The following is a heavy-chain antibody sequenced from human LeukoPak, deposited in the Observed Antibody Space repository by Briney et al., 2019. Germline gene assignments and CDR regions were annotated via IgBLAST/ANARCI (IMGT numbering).Heavy chain of an antibody. D-gene: IGHD5-12*01. CDR3: ARSGYDSNYFGY. J-gene: IGHJ4*02. CDR2: IYYSGST. Sequence: PSETLSLTCTVSGGSISSYYWSWIRQPPGKGLEWIGYIYYSGSTNYNPSLKSRVTISVDTSKNQFSLKLSSVTAADTAFYYCARSGYDSNYFGYWGQGTLVTVSS. V-gene: IGHV4-59*01. CDR1: GGSISSYY.